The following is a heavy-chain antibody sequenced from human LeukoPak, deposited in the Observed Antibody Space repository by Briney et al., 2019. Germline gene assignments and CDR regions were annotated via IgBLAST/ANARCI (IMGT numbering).Heavy chain of an antibody. V-gene: IGHV3-72*01. CDR1: GFTFSDHY. J-gene: IGHJ4*02. D-gene: IGHD1-26*01. CDR3: AREWDSGSYYLGYFDY. Sequence: GGSLRLSCAASGFTFSDHYMDWVRQAPEKGLEWVGRIRNKANSYTTEYAASVKGRFTISKDDSKNSLYLQMNSLKCEDTAVYYCAREWDSGSYYLGYFDYWGQGTLVTVSS. CDR2: IRNKANSYTT.